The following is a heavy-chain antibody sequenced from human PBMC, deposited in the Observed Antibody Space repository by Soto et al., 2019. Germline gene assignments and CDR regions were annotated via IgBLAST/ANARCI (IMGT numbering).Heavy chain of an antibody. V-gene: IGHV3-11*01. CDR1: GFIFSDYY. CDR3: ARNYLSVLDS. D-gene: IGHD3-10*01. J-gene: IGHJ4*02. Sequence: VQAVESGGGLVKPGGSVRLSCEAPGFIFSDYYMSWIRQAPGKGLEWLAYMSLSGNTKYYADSVKGRFTISRDNSNNSLYLQMNSLRPEDTATYFCARNYLSVLDSWGQGSLVTVSS. CDR2: MSLSGNTK.